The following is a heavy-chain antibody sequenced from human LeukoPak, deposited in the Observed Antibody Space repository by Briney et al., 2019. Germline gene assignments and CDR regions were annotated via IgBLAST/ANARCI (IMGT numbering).Heavy chain of an antibody. J-gene: IGHJ5*02. V-gene: IGHV4-59*01. CDR3: ARDHCSGGSCYWFDP. CDR2: IYYSGST. CDR1: GGSISSYY. D-gene: IGHD2-15*01. Sequence: SETLSLTCTVSGGSISSYYWSWIRQPPGKGLEWIGYIYYSGSTNYNPSLKSRVTISVGTSKNQFSLKLSSVTAADTAVYYCARDHCSGGSCYWFDPWGQGTLVTVSS.